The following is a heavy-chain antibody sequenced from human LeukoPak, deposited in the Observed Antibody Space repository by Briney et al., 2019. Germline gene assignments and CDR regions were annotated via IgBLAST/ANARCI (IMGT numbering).Heavy chain of an antibody. Sequence: GGSLRLSCAASGFTFSSYSMNWVRQAPGKGLEWVSSISSSSSYIYYADSVKGRFTTSRDNAKNSLYLQMNSLRAEDTAVYYCARDDHFDYDFWSGYFSSGFEEKYYFDYWGQGTLVTVSS. D-gene: IGHD3-3*01. CDR2: ISSSSSYI. CDR1: GFTFSSYS. CDR3: ARDDHFDYDFWSGYFSSGFEEKYYFDY. J-gene: IGHJ4*02. V-gene: IGHV3-21*01.